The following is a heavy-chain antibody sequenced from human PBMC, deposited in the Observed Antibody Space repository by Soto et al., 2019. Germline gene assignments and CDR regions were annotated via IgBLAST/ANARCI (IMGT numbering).Heavy chain of an antibody. CDR3: ARVAYDYLNSVDH. Sequence: EVQLLESGGDLVQPGGSLRLSCAASGFTFNAYAMTWVRQAPGKGLEWVAAIGGSGGNRYYAASVKGRFTISRDNSKDIVELQMNSLRVEDTAVYYCARVAYDYLNSVDHWGQGILVTVSS. CDR1: GFTFNAYA. J-gene: IGHJ4*02. D-gene: IGHD4-4*01. V-gene: IGHV3-23*01. CDR2: IGGSGGNR.